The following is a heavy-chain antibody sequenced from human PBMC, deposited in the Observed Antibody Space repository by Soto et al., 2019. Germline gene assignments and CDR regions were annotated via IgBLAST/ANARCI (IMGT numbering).Heavy chain of an antibody. CDR1: GYTFTSYD. V-gene: IGHV1-8*01. J-gene: IGHJ6*02. Sequence: ASVKVSCKASGYTFTSYDINWVRQATGQGLEWMGWMNPNSGNTGYAQKFQGRVTMTRNTSISTAYMELSSLRSEGTAVYYCARGRGIAVAGTNYGMDVWGQGTTVTVSS. CDR2: MNPNSGNT. D-gene: IGHD6-19*01. CDR3: ARGRGIAVAGTNYGMDV.